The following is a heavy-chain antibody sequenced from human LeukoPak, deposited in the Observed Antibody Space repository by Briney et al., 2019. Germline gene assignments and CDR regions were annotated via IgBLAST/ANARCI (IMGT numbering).Heavy chain of an antibody. CDR2: IYYSGST. CDR3: ARDSASLWFGEKTGNWFDP. D-gene: IGHD3-10*01. J-gene: IGHJ5*02. V-gene: IGHV4-31*02. CDR1: Y. Sequence: YWSWIRQPPGKGLEWIGYIYYSGSTYYNPSLKSRVTISVDTSKNQFSLKLSSVTAADTAVYYCARDSASLWFGEKTGNWFDPWGQGTLVTVSS.